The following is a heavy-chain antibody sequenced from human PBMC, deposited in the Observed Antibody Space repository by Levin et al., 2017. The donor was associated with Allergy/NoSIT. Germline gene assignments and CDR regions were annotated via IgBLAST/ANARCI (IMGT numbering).Heavy chain of an antibody. Sequence: AGGSLRLSCAASGFTFNNYAINWVRQAPGKGLKWVSATSGNGVNTFYADSVKGRFTISRDNSKNTLFLQMSSLTAEDTAMYYCAKVATVGSTFHAFDIWGQGTMVTVSS. CDR2: TSGNGVNT. V-gene: IGHV3-23*01. CDR1: GFTFNNYA. J-gene: IGHJ3*02. D-gene: IGHD1-26*01. CDR3: AKVATVGSTFHAFDI.